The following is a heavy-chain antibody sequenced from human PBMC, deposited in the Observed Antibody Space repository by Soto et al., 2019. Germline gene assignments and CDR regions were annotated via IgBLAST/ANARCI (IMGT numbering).Heavy chain of an antibody. V-gene: IGHV4-4*02. J-gene: IGHJ4*02. CDR3: ARVPGIVGATGFAC. CDR1: GDSISSSNW. CDR2: IFHSGST. Sequence: QVQLQESGPGLVKPSGTLSLTCAVSGDSISSSNWWSWVRQPPGKGLEWIGEIFHSGSTNYNPSLTSRLVISVEKSKNQFSLRLSSVSGADTPVVHCARVPGIVGATGFACWGQGTLVTVSS. D-gene: IGHD1-26*01.